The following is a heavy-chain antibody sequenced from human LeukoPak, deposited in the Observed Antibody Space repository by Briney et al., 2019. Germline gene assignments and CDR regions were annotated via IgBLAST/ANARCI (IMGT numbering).Heavy chain of an antibody. CDR1: GGSISSSSYY. D-gene: IGHD3-16*01. J-gene: IGHJ4*02. CDR2: IYYSGST. CDR3: ARLFGGSVLNDY. V-gene: IGHV4-39*01. Sequence: PSETLSLTCTVSGGSISSSSYYWGWIRQPPGKGLEWIGSIYYSGSTYYNPSLKSRVTISIDTSKNQFSLKLSSVTAADTAVYYCARLFGGSVLNDYWGQGTLVTVSS.